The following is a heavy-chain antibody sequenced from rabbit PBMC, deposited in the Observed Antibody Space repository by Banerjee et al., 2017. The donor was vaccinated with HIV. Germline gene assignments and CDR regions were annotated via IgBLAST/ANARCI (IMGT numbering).Heavy chain of an antibody. CDR1: GFSFSNKAV. Sequence: QEQLVESGGGLVKPEGSLKLSCTASGFSFSNKAVMCWVRQAPGKGLEWIACINAVTGKAVYASRAKGRFTFSSHNAQNTLYLQLNSLTAADTATYFCARETSSGWGVLSYYFNLWGPGTLVTVS. CDR3: ARETSSGWGVLSYYFNL. CDR2: INAVTGKA. V-gene: IGHV1S45*01. D-gene: IGHD4-1*01. J-gene: IGHJ4*01.